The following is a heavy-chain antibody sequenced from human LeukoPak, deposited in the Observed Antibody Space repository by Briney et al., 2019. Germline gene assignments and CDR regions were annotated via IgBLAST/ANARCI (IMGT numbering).Heavy chain of an antibody. V-gene: IGHV3-23*01. CDR3: AKSSSGFYRPLDY. J-gene: IGHJ4*02. CDR1: GFPFSNYA. Sequence: GGSLRLSCAASGFPFSNYAMSWVRQAPGKGLQWVSSISGNGDRTYYADSVRGRFTVSRDNSDNTLYLQMDSLRAEDTAVYYCAKSSSGFYRPLDYWGQGTLVTVSS. CDR2: ISGNGDRT. D-gene: IGHD3-22*01.